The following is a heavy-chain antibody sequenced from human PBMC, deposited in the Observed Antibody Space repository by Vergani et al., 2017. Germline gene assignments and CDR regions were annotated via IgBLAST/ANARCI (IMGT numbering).Heavy chain of an antibody. V-gene: IGHV3-23*01. CDR1: GFTFSSYA. D-gene: IGHD1-26*01. CDR2: ISGSGGST. Sequence: EVQLLESGGGLVQPGGSLRLSCAASGFTFSSYAMSWVRQAPGKGLEWVSAISGSGGSTYYADSVKGRFTISRDNSKNTLYLQMNSLRAEDTAVYYCAXVIVGATTARRGWYFDLWGRGTLVTVSS. J-gene: IGHJ2*01. CDR3: AXVIVGATTARRGWYFDL.